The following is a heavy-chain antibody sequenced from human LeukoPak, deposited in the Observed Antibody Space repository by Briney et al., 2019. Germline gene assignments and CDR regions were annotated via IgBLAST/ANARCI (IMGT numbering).Heavy chain of an antibody. CDR1: GGTFSSYA. CDR3: AREVYGAPDYYMDV. V-gene: IGHV1-69*04. J-gene: IGHJ6*03. CDR2: IIPVLGIA. Sequence: ASVKVSCKASGGTFSSYAISWVRQAPGQGLEWMGRIIPVLGIANYAQKFQGRVTITADKSTSTAYMELSSLRSEDTAVYYCAREVYGAPDYYMDVWGKGTTVTVSS. D-gene: IGHD5/OR15-5a*01.